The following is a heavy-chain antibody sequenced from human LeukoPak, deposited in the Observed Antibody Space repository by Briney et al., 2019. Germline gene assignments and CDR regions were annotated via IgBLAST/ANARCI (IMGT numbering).Heavy chain of an antibody. CDR2: ISYDGSNK. Sequence: GGSLRLSCAASGFTFSSYGMHWVRQALGKGLEWVAVISYDGSNKYYADSVKGRFTISRDDSKNTLYLQMNSLRAEDTAVYYCAKDSAPAVYGDSYHDRFDYWGQGTLVTVSS. J-gene: IGHJ4*02. CDR1: GFTFSSYG. CDR3: AKDSAPAVYGDSYHDRFDY. V-gene: IGHV3-30*18. D-gene: IGHD4-17*01.